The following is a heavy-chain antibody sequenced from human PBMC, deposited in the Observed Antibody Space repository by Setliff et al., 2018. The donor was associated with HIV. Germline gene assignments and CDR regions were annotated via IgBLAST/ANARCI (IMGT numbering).Heavy chain of an antibody. J-gene: IGHJ2*01. D-gene: IGHD1-26*01. CDR2: M. CDR3: ARGGGSYDYWYFDL. V-gene: IGHV3-48*01. Sequence: MYYADSVRGRFTISRDNGKNSLYLQMNSLRAGDTAVYYCARGGGSYDYWYFDLWGRGTLVTVSS.